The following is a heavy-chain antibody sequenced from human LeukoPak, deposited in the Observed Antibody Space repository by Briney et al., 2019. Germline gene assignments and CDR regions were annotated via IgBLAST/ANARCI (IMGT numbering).Heavy chain of an antibody. J-gene: IGHJ4*02. D-gene: IGHD3-10*01. Sequence: ASVKVSCKASGGTFSSYAISWVRQAPGQGLEWMGRIIPIFGTANYAQKFQGRVTITTDESTSTAYMELSSLRCEDTGVYYCARSRVRGVRGYFDYWGQGTLVTVSS. CDR3: ARSRVRGVRGYFDY. CDR1: GGTFSSYA. V-gene: IGHV1-69*05. CDR2: IIPIFGTA.